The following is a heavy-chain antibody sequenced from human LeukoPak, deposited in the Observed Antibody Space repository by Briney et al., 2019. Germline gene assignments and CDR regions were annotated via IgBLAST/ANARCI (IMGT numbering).Heavy chain of an antibody. Sequence: SETLSLTCTVSGGSISSYYWSWIRQPAGKGLEWIGRIYTSGSTNYNPSLKSRVTMSVDTSKNQFSLKLSSVTAADTAVYYCARGYSSSWYYYYYYMDVWGKGTTVTISS. CDR2: IYTSGST. CDR1: GGSISSYY. D-gene: IGHD6-13*01. CDR3: ARGYSSSWYYYYYYMDV. J-gene: IGHJ6*03. V-gene: IGHV4-4*07.